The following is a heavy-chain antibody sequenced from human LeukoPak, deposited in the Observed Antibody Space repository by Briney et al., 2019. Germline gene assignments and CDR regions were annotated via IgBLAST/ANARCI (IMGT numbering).Heavy chain of an antibody. D-gene: IGHD1-1*01. CDR3: ARDPGGTGTITGDDY. J-gene: IGHJ4*02. Sequence: ASVKVSCKASGYTFTGYYMHWVRQPPGQGLEWMGWINPNSGGTNYAQKFQGRVTMTRDTSISTAYMELSRLRSDDTAVYYCARDPGGTGTITGDDYWGQGTLVTVSS. V-gene: IGHV1-2*02. CDR2: INPNSGGT. CDR1: GYTFTGYY.